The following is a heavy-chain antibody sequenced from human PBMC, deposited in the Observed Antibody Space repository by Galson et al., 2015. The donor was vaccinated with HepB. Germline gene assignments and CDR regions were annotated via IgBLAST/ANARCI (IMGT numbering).Heavy chain of an antibody. Sequence: QSGAEVKKPGESLKISCKGSGYTFTSYWIGWVRQMPGKGLEWMGIIHPGDPDTRKRPSFQGQVTISVDKPISTAYLQWSSLKASDTAMNYCARQAMVVATGKDVWGQETTVTVSS. CDR3: ARQAMVVATGKDV. CDR2: IHPGDPDT. CDR1: GYTFTSYW. V-gene: IGHV5-51*01. D-gene: IGHD2-15*01. J-gene: IGHJ6*02.